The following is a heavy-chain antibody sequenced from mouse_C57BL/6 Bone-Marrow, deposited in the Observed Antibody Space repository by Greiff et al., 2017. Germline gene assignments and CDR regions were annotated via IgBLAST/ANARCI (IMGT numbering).Heavy chain of an antibody. CDR3: ARDYYGSSWGFAY. V-gene: IGHV1-64*01. Sequence: VQLQQPGAELVKPGASVKLSCKASGYTFTSYWMHWVKQRPGQGLEWIGMIHPNSGSTNYNETFKSKATLTVDKSSRTAYMQLSSLTSEDSAVDYCARDYYGSSWGFAYWGQGTLVTVSA. CDR2: IHPNSGST. J-gene: IGHJ3*01. D-gene: IGHD1-1*01. CDR1: GYTFTSYW.